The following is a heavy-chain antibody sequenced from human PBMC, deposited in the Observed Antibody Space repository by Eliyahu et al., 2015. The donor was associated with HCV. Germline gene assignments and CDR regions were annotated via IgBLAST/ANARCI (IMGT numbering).Heavy chain of an antibody. CDR3: ARDKGIQLWLHYYGMDV. J-gene: IGHJ6*02. V-gene: IGHV3-30-3*01. CDR2: ISYDGSNK. D-gene: IGHD5-18*01. Sequence: QVQLVESGGGVVQPGRSLRLSCAASGFTFSSYAMHWVRQAPGKGLEWVAVISYDGSNKYYADSVKGRFTISRDNSKNTLYLQMNSLRAEDTAVYYCARDKGIQLWLHYYGMDVWGQGTTVTVSS. CDR1: GFTFSSYA.